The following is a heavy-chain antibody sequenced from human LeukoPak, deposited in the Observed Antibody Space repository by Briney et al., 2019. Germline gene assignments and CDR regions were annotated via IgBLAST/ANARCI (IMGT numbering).Heavy chain of an antibody. CDR2: INHSGST. Sequence: SETLSLTCAVYGGSFSGYYWSWIRQPPGKGLEWIGGINHSGSTNYNPSLKSRVTISVDTSKNQFSLRLSSVTAADTAVYYCARVLEGSSGQHWYFDLWGRGTLVTVSS. V-gene: IGHV4-34*01. D-gene: IGHD6-19*01. CDR3: ARVLEGSSGQHWYFDL. CDR1: GGSFSGYY. J-gene: IGHJ2*01.